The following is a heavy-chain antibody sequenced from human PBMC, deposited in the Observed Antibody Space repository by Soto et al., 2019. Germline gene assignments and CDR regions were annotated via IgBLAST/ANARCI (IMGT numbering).Heavy chain of an antibody. CDR2: INHSGST. Sequence: QVQLQQWGAGLLKPSETLSLTCAVYGGSFSGYYWSWIRQPPGKGLEWIGEINHSGSTNYNPSLRSRVTLSVDTSKNQFALKPSSVTAADTAVYYCAGRYSGYDFDYWGQGTLVTVSS. CDR1: GGSFSGYY. J-gene: IGHJ4*02. V-gene: IGHV4-34*01. D-gene: IGHD5-12*01. CDR3: AGRYSGYDFDY.